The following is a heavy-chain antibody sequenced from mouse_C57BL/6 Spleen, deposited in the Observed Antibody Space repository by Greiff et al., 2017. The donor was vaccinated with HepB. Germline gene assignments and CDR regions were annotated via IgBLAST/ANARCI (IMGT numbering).Heavy chain of an antibody. CDR1: GYSFTDYN. V-gene: IGHV1-39*01. Sequence: VQLQQSGPELVKPGASVKISCKASGYSFTDYNMNWVKQSTGKSLEWIGVINPNYGTTSYNQKFKGKATLTVDQSSSTAYMQLNSLTSEDSAVYYCARSGGYDPRYAMDYWGQGTSVTVSS. J-gene: IGHJ4*01. CDR3: ARSGGYDPRYAMDY. CDR2: INPNYGTT. D-gene: IGHD2-2*01.